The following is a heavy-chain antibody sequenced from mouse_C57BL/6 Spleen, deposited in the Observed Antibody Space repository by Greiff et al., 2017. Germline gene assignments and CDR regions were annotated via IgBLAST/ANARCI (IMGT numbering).Heavy chain of an antibody. J-gene: IGHJ2*01. D-gene: IGHD2-4*01. CDR1: GFSLTSYG. V-gene: IGHV2-6-1*01. CDR3: ARHGYDYDGYFDY. CDR2: IWSDGST. Sequence: QVQLKESGPGLVAPSQSLSITCTVSGFSLTSYGVHWVRQPPGKGLEWLVVIWSDGSTTYNSALKSRLSISKDNSKSQVFLKMNSLQTDDTAMYYCARHGYDYDGYFDYWGQGTTLTVSS.